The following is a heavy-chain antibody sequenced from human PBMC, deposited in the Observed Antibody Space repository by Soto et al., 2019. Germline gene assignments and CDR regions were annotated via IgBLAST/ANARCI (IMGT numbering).Heavy chain of an antibody. CDR2: ISAYNGNT. J-gene: IGHJ6*03. D-gene: IGHD1-1*01. Sequence: ASVKVSCKASGYTFTSYGISWVRQAPGQGLEWMGWISAYNGNTNYAQKLQGRVTMTTDTSTSTAYMELRSLRSDDTAVYYCARELEADYYYYYMDVWGKGTTVTVSS. CDR3: ARELEADYYYYYMDV. V-gene: IGHV1-18*01. CDR1: GYTFTSYG.